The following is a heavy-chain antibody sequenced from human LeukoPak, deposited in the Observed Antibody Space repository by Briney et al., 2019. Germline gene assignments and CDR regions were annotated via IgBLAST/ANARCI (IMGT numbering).Heavy chain of an antibody. CDR1: GFSFSNYA. V-gene: IGHV3-30*18. D-gene: IGHD5-12*01. CDR2: ISYDGGTK. Sequence: PGRSLRLSCTASGFSFSNYAMFWVRQAPGKGLEWLTFISYDGGTKYYADSVKGRFTVSRDNSKNALYLQMSSLRGEDTAVYFCAKGASGYGQFDYWGQGTLVTVSS. J-gene: IGHJ4*02. CDR3: AKGASGYGQFDY.